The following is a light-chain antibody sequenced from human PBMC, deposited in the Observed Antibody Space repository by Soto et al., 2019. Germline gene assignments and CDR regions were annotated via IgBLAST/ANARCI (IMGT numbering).Light chain of an antibody. V-gene: IGLV2-14*01. J-gene: IGLJ2*01. CDR1: SSDVGGYNY. CDR2: DVT. Sequence: QSVLTQPASVSGSPGQSITISCTGTSSDVGGYNYVSWYQQHPDKAPKLLIYDVTNRPSGVSYRFSGSKSGNTASLTISGLQTEDEADHYCSLYTSSSTVIFGGGTQLTVL. CDR3: SLYTSSSTVI.